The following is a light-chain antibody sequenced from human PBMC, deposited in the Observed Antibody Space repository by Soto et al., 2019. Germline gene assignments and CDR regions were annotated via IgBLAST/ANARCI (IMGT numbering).Light chain of an antibody. J-gene: IGKJ4*01. V-gene: IGKV3-11*01. CDR2: DAS. Sequence: EIVLTQSPVTLSLSPGERATLSCRASRSVSSYLAWYQQKPGQAPRLLIYDASNRATDIPARFSASGSGTDFTHTIISLESEDFAVYYCQQRSNWPPLTLGGGTKVEIK. CDR3: QQRSNWPPLT. CDR1: RSVSSY.